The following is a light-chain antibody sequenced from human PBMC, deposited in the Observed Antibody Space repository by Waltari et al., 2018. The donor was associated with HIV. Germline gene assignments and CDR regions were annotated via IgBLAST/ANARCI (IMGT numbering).Light chain of an antibody. V-gene: IGLV2-14*03. CDR3: SSYTSSSTPLVV. Sequence: QSALTQPASVSGSPGQSITISCPGTSSDVGGYNYFSWYQQHPGKAPKLMIYDVSNRPSGVSNRFSGSKSGNTASLTISGLQAEDEADYYCSSYTSSSTPLVVFGGGTKLTVL. J-gene: IGLJ2*01. CDR1: SSDVGGYNY. CDR2: DVS.